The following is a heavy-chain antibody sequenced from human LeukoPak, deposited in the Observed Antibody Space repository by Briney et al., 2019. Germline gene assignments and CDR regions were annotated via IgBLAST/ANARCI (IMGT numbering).Heavy chain of an antibody. CDR2: TYYRSKWYN. D-gene: IGHD3-16*02. V-gene: IGHV6-1*01. CDR3: ARGELWGSYRPLDY. Sequence: SQTLSLTCAISGDSASSNSAAWNWIRQSPLRGLEWLGRTYYRSKWYNDYAVSVKSRITINPDTSKNQFSLQLNPVTPEDTAVYYCARGELWGSYRPLDYWGQGTLVTVSS. J-gene: IGHJ4*02. CDR1: GDSASSNSAA.